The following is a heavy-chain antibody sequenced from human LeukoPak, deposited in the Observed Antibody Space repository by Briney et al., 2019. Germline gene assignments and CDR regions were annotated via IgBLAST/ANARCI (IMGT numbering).Heavy chain of an antibody. CDR2: IYYSGST. D-gene: IGHD3-22*01. Sequence: ETLSLTCTVSGGSISSYYWSWIRQPPGKGLEWIGYIYYSGSTNYNPSLKSRVTISVDTSKNQFSLKLSSVTAADTAVYYCARLVLFRGLYFDYWGQGTLVTVSS. CDR1: GGSISSYY. CDR3: ARLVLFRGLYFDY. J-gene: IGHJ4*02. V-gene: IGHV4-59*08.